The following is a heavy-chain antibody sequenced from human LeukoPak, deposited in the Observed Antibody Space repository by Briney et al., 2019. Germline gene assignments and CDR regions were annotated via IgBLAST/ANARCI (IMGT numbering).Heavy chain of an antibody. CDR3: AKGRGTAVTSAANY. Sequence: GGSLRLSCAASGFTFSSYVMSWVRQAPGKGLEWVSSISGSGDNTYYADSVKDRFSISRDNSKTTVSQQMNSLRAEDTAVYYRAKGRGTAVTSAANYWGQGTLVTVSS. CDR2: ISGSGDNT. D-gene: IGHD4-17*01. V-gene: IGHV3-23*01. CDR1: GFTFSSYV. J-gene: IGHJ4*02.